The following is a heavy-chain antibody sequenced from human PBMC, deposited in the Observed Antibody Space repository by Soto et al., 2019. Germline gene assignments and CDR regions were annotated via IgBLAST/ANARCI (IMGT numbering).Heavy chain of an antibody. Sequence: PSETLSLTCTVSGGSIRSYYWSWIRQPPGKGLEWIGYIYHSGSTNYNPSLKSRVTMTVDTSKNQFSLRSEDTAVYYCARDTGYCSGGSCFLYYMDVWGKGTTVTVSS. CDR3: ARDTGYCSGGSCFLYYMDV. CDR2: IYHSGST. CDR1: GGSIRSYY. V-gene: IGHV4-59*01. D-gene: IGHD2-15*01. J-gene: IGHJ6*03.